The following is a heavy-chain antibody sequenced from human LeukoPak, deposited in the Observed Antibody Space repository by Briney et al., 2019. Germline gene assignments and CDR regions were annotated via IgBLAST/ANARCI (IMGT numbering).Heavy chain of an antibody. J-gene: IGHJ4*02. D-gene: IGHD6-13*01. CDR2: IYYSGST. CDR3: ARGRYLTTSGGAAAGFLDY. V-gene: IGHV4-34*01. CDR1: GFTFSSYS. Sequence: PGGSLRLSCAASGFTFSSYSMNWIRQPPGKGLEWIGNIYYSGSTHYNPSLKSRVTISVDTSQKQFSLRLTSVTAADTAVYYCARGRYLTTSGGAAAGFLDYWGQGSLVTVST.